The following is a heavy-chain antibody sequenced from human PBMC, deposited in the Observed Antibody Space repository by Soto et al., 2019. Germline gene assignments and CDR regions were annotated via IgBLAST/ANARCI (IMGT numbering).Heavy chain of an antibody. Sequence: GGSLRLSCAASGFTFSSYAMNWVRQAPGKGLEWVSAISGGGGNTYYADSGEGRVTISGDNSKKTLYVQMNSLRAEDTAVYYCATVTLPATTLTDYYYYLLDVWGEGNQVTVSS. D-gene: IGHD6-25*01. CDR1: GFTFSSYA. V-gene: IGHV3-23*01. CDR3: ATVTLPATTLTDYYYYLLDV. J-gene: IGHJ6*04. CDR2: ISGGGGNT.